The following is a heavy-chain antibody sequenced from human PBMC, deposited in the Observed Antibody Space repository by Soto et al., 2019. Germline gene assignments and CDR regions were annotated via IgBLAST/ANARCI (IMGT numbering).Heavy chain of an antibody. V-gene: IGHV3-30*18. Sequence: GGSLRLSCAASGFTFSSYGMHWVRQAPGKGLEWVAVISYDGSNKYYADSVKGRFTISRDNSKDTLYLQMNNLRAEDTAVYYCAKPPDYNWNDYWGQGT. J-gene: IGHJ4*02. CDR2: ISYDGSNK. D-gene: IGHD1-20*01. CDR3: AKPPDYNWNDY. CDR1: GFTFSSYG.